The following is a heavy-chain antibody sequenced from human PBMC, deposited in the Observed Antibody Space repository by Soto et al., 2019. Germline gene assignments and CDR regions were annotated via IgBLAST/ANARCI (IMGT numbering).Heavy chain of an antibody. CDR2: ISTYNANT. Sequence: ASVKVSCKASGYIFSNYGISWVRQAPGQGLEWMGWISTYNANTYYAQKFQGRVTMTTDTSTSTAYMELRSVRSDDTAVFYCARERDGSSWSSAESLQYWGQGTLVTVSS. V-gene: IGHV1-18*01. CDR3: ARERDGSSWSSAESLQY. J-gene: IGHJ1*01. D-gene: IGHD6-13*01. CDR1: GYIFSNYG.